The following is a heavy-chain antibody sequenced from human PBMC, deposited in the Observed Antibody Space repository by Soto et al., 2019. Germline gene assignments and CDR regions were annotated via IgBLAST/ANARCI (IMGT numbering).Heavy chain of an antibody. CDR2: ISYDGSNK. D-gene: IGHD2-8*01. V-gene: IGHV3-30*18. Sequence: SGGSLRLSCTASVFTFSSYGMHWVRHSPGKGLEWVAVISYDGSNKNYADSVKGRFTISRDNYKNTLYLKMNSLRSDDTALYYCAKDMSWSSYSYYGMEVWGPGTTVSVS. J-gene: IGHJ6*01. CDR3: AKDMSWSSYSYYGMEV. CDR1: VFTFSSYG.